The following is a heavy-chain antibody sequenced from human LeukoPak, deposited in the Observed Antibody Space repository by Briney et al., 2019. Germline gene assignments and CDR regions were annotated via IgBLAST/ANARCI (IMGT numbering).Heavy chain of an antibody. CDR3: ATAPAAADSF. D-gene: IGHD6-13*01. J-gene: IGHJ4*02. Sequence: GGSLRLSCAASGFTFSSFWLTWVRQAPGKGREWVANIERDGSKKTYVDPVKGRFTISRDNAKNSLYLQMSSLSAEDTAVYYCATAPAAADSFWGQATMVAVS. CDR1: GFTFSSFW. CDR2: IERDGSKK. V-gene: IGHV3-7*01.